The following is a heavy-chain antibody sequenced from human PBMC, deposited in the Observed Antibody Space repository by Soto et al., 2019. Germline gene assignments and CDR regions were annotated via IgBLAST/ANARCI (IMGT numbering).Heavy chain of an antibody. D-gene: IGHD3-3*01. Sequence: PSETLSLTCTVFGGSINNFYWSWIRQPPGKGLEWIGYVYYTGSTTYNPSLESRVTMSVDTSKNQFSLKLSSVNAADTAVYYCAKYRRTRTEGFSLDYWGQGILVTVPQ. CDR3: AKYRRTRTEGFSLDY. CDR2: VYYTGST. V-gene: IGHV4-59*01. J-gene: IGHJ4*02. CDR1: GGSINNFY.